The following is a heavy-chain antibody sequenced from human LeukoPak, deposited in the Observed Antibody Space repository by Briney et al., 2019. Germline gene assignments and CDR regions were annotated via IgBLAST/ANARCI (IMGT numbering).Heavy chain of an antibody. J-gene: IGHJ6*02. CDR2: ISSSSTYI. Sequence: PGGSLRLSCAASGFTFSTYSMNWVRQAPGKGLEWVSSISSSSTYIYYADSVKGRFTISRDNAKNSLYLQMNSLRAEDTAVYYCAIYRYSRPAYGMDVWGQGTTVTVSS. V-gene: IGHV3-21*01. D-gene: IGHD6-13*01. CDR1: GFTFSTYS. CDR3: AIYRYSRPAYGMDV.